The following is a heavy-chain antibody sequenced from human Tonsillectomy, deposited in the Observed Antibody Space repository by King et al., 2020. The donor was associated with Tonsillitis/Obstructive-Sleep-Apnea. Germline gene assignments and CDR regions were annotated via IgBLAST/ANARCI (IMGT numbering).Heavy chain of an antibody. CDR2: ISSSGSTI. V-gene: IGHV3-48*03. CDR1: GFTFSSYE. D-gene: IGHD3-16*01. J-gene: IGHJ6*02. Sequence: VQLVESGGGLVQPGGSLRLSCAASGFTFSSYEMNWVRQAPGKGLEWVSYISSSGSTIYYADSVKGRFTISRDNAKNSLYLQMNSLRAEDTAVYYCARAFYDGGMDVWGQGTPVTVSS. CDR3: ARAFYDGGMDV.